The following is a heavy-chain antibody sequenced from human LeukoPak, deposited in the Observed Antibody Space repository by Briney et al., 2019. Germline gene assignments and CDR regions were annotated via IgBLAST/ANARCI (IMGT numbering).Heavy chain of an antibody. V-gene: IGHV1-46*01. CDR2: INPSGGST. Sequence: EASVKVSCKASGYIFTSYFMHWVRQAPGQGLEWMGLINPSGGSTRYAQKFRGRVTMIRDMSTSTVYMELSSLRSEDTAVYYCARALPHRRLMDTTMEQHWFDPWGQGTLVTVSS. CDR3: ARALPHRRLMDTTMEQHWFDP. CDR1: GYIFTSYF. D-gene: IGHD5-18*01. J-gene: IGHJ5*02.